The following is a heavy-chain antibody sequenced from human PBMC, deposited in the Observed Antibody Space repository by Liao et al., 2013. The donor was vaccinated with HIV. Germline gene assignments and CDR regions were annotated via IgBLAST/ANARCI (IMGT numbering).Heavy chain of an antibody. D-gene: IGHD3-10*01. CDR1: GGSISSGGYS. CDR2: IYYSGST. V-gene: IGHV4-30-2*01. J-gene: IGHJ4*02. CDR3: ARAVWFGELHFDY. Sequence: QVQLQQWGAGLVKPSQTLSLTCAVSGGSISSGGYSWNWIRQPPGKGLELIGYIYYSGSTFYNPSLKSRVTISLDTSKNQFSLKLSSVTAADTAVYYCARAVWFGELHFDYWGQGTLVTVSS.